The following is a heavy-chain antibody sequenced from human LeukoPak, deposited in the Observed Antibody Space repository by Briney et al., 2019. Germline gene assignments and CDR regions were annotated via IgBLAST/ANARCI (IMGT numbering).Heavy chain of an antibody. CDR1: GGTFSSYA. D-gene: IGHD1-26*01. J-gene: IGHJ4*02. CDR3: ASLVGATKGRPYYFDY. CDR2: IIPIFGTA. V-gene: IGHV1-69*05. Sequence: ASVKVSCKASGGTFSSYAISWVRQAPGQGLEWMGRIIPIFGTANYAQKFQGRVTITTDESTSTAYMELSSLRSDDTAVYYCASLVGATKGRPYYFDYWGQGTLVTVSS.